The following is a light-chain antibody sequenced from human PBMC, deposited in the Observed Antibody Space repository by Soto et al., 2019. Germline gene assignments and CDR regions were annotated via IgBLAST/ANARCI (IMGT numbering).Light chain of an antibody. V-gene: IGLV1-44*01. CDR2: SNN. CDR1: GSNIGSNP. J-gene: IGLJ3*02. Sequence: QAVVTQPPSASGTPGQTVTISCSGSGSNIGSNPVNWFQQLPGTAPKVLIFSNNQRPSGVPDRISGSKSGTSGSLAISGLQSEDEANYYCATWDDSLKGWMFGGGTKLTVL. CDR3: ATWDDSLKGWM.